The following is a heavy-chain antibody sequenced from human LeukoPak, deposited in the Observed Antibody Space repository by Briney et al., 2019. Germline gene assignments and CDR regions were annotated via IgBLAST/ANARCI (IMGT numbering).Heavy chain of an antibody. CDR2: INPSGGST. Sequence: ASVKVSCKASGYTFTSYYMHWVRQAPGQGLEWMGIINPSGGSTSYAQKFQGRVTMTRDTSTSTVYMELSSLRSEDTSVYYCSLENPAGGVPWGQGKRATVFS. D-gene: IGHD3-10*01. CDR1: GYTFTSYY. J-gene: IGHJ3*01. CDR3: SLENPAGGVP. V-gene: IGHV1-46*01.